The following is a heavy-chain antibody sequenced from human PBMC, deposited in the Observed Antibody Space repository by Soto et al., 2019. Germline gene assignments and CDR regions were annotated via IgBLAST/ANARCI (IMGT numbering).Heavy chain of an antibody. V-gene: IGHV3-33*01. J-gene: IGHJ5*02. Sequence: QVQLVESGGGVVQPGRSLRLSCAASGFTFSSYGMHWVRQAPGKGLEWVAVIWYDGSNKYYADSVKGRFTISRDNSKNTLYLQMTSLRAEDTAVYCCARDSGGYSYGPDNWFDPWGQGTLVVVSS. CDR3: ARDSGGYSYGPDNWFDP. D-gene: IGHD5-18*01. CDR2: IWYDGSNK. CDR1: GFTFSSYG.